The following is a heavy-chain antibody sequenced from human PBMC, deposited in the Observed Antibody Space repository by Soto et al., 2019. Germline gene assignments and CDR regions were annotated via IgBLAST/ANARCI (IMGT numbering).Heavy chain of an antibody. CDR2: IYYSGST. V-gene: IGHV4-39*01. CDR1: GGSISSSTYY. Sequence: NPSETLSRTCTVSGGSISSSTYYWGWIRQPPGKGLEWIGNIYYSGSTYYNPSLKSRVTISVDTSKNQFSLKLSSVTAADTAMYFCARHARGSCYSWGQGTLVTVSS. D-gene: IGHD2-15*01. J-gene: IGHJ4*02. CDR3: ARHARGSCYS.